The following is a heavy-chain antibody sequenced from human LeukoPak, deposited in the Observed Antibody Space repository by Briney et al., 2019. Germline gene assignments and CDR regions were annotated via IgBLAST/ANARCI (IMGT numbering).Heavy chain of an antibody. J-gene: IGHJ4*02. Sequence: SVKVSCKASGGTFSSYAISWVRQAPGQGLEWMGGIIPIFGTANYAQKFQGRVTMTTDTSTSTAYMELRSLRSDDTAVYYCARARDGYGGYWGQGTLVTVSS. V-gene: IGHV1-69*05. D-gene: IGHD5-24*01. CDR3: ARARDGYGGY. CDR2: IIPIFGTA. CDR1: GGTFSSYA.